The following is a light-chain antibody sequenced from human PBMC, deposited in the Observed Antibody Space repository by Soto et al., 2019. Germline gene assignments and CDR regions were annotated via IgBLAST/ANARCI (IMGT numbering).Light chain of an antibody. CDR3: QQYNSYGT. J-gene: IGKJ1*01. V-gene: IGKV1-5*01. CDR2: DAS. Sequence: DIQMTQPPFTLSASVGDRVTITCRASQSISSWLAWYQQKPGKAPQLLIYDASSLESGVPSRFSGSGSGTEFTLTISSLKPDDFATYYCQQYNSYGTFGQGTKVDIK. CDR1: QSISSW.